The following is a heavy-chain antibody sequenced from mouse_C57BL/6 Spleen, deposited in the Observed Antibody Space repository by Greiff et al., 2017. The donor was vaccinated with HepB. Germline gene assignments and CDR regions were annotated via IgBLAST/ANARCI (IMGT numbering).Heavy chain of an antibody. V-gene: IGHV3-6*01. D-gene: IGHD2-2*01. CDR3: ARGGLRQGYFDY. CDR1: GYSITSGYY. CDR2: ISYDGSN. J-gene: IGHJ2*01. Sequence: EVQLQQSGPGLVKPSQSLSLTCSVTGYSITSGYYWNWIRQFPGNKLEWMGYISYDGSNNYNPSLKNRISITRDTSKNQFFLKLNSVTTEDTATYYCARGGLRQGYFDYWGQGTTLTVSS.